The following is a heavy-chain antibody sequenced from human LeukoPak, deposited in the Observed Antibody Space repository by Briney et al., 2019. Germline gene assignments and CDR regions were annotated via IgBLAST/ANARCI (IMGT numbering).Heavy chain of an antibody. V-gene: IGHV1-2*02. Sequence: GASVKVSCKASGYTFTGYYMHWVRPAPGQGLEWMGWINPNSGGTNYAQKFQGRVTMTRDTSISTAYMELSRLRSDDTAVYYCARGKYLMAARPEDNWFDPWGQGTLVTVSS. CDR1: GYTFTGYY. CDR2: INPNSGGT. CDR3: ARGKYLMAARPEDNWFDP. D-gene: IGHD6-6*01. J-gene: IGHJ5*02.